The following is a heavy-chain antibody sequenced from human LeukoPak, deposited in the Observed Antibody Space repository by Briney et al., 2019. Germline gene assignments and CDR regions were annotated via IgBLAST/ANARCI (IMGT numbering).Heavy chain of an antibody. D-gene: IGHD5-18*01. CDR2: LNADGNSI. J-gene: IGHJ4*02. CDR1: GFTFSNYW. Sequence: PGGSLRLSCAASGFTFSNYWMHWVRQAPGKGLVWVSRLNADGNSITYADSVKGRFTISRDNAKNTLYLQMNSLRVEDTAVYYCARHLSGITGYTYGRGIDYWGQGTLVTVSS. V-gene: IGHV3-74*01. CDR3: ARHLSGITGYTYGRGIDY.